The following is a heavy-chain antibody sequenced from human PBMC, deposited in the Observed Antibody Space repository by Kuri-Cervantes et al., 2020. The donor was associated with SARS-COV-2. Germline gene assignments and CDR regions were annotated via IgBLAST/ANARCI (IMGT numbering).Heavy chain of an antibody. CDR1: GGSISRYY. J-gene: IGHJ5*02. V-gene: IGHV4-59*12. CDR2: IYNTGGT. CDR3: ARVRDIVLMVYAIRGWFDP. Sequence: SETLSLTCTVSGGSISRYYWNWIRQSPGKGLEWIGYIYNTGGTSYNPSLKSRVIMSVDTSKNQFSLKLSSVTAADTAVYYCARVRDIVLMVYAIRGWFDPWGQGTLVTVSS. D-gene: IGHD2-8*01.